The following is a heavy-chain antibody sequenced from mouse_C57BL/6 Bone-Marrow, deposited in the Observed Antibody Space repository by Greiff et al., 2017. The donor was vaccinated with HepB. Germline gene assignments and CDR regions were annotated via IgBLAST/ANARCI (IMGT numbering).Heavy chain of an antibody. V-gene: IGHV14-4*01. CDR3: ATGFLSYEFAY. CDR1: GFNIKDDY. Sequence: EVQLKESGAELVRPGASVKLSCTASGFNIKDDYMHWVKQSPEQGLEWIGWIDPENGDTEYASKVQGKATITADTSSNTAYLQLSSLTSEDTAVYYCATGFLSYEFAYWGQGTLVTVSA. J-gene: IGHJ3*01. D-gene: IGHD2-12*01. CDR2: IDPENGDT.